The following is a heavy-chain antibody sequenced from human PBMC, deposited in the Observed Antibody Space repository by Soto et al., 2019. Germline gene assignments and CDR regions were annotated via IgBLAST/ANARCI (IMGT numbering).Heavy chain of an antibody. CDR2: VYYSGSS. Sequence: SETLSLTCTVSGDSISGGASFWIWIRQPPGKGLEWIANVYYSGSSYYNPSLKSRLTISVDTTKNQFSLQLKSMTAADTAVYYCAKLSCTSSTCYFPGWFDPWGQGTLVTVSS. V-gene: IGHV4-31*03. J-gene: IGHJ5*02. CDR3: AKLSCTSSTCYFPGWFDP. D-gene: IGHD2-2*01. CDR1: GDSISGGASF.